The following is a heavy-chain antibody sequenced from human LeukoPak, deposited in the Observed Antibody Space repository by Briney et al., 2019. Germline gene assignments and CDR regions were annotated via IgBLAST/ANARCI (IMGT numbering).Heavy chain of an antibody. CDR3: ARSVGLYDNSNYYSGDFDY. CDR1: SGSVSSGGYY. Sequence: SQTLSLTCTVSSGSVSSGGYYWNWIRQHPGKGLGWIGYISYSGNTFYNPSLKSRVSISVDTSKKQFSLKLSSVTAADTAVYYCARSVGLYDNSNYYSGDFDYWGQGTLVTVPS. D-gene: IGHD3-22*01. V-gene: IGHV4-31*03. CDR2: ISYSGNT. J-gene: IGHJ4*02.